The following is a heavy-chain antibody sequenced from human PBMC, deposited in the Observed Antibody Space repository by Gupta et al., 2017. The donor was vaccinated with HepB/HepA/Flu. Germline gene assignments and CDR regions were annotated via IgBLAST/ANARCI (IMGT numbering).Heavy chain of an antibody. D-gene: IGHD1-26*01. CDR3: DRGSEFDY. V-gene: IGHV4-30-2*01. CDR2: IYHSGST. CDR1: GGSISSGGYS. Sequence: QLQLQESGSGLVKPSQTLSLTCAVSGGSISSGGYSWSWIRQPPGKGLEWIGYIYHSGSTYYNPSIKSRVTRAGERSKKQFSLKLRAVNAADTAGEDGDRGSEFDYGCQGTLVTVSS. J-gene: IGHJ4*02.